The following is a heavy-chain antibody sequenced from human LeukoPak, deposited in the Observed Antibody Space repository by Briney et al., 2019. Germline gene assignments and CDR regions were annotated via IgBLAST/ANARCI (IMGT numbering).Heavy chain of an antibody. J-gene: IGHJ5*02. Sequence: RASVTVSCKVSGSTLTEFSMHWVRQAPGKGLEWMGGFDPDDGKTIYAQKFQGRLTMTEDTPTDTAYMELSSLRFEDTAVYYCAAYDMFDPWGQGTLVTVSS. CDR1: GSTLTEFS. CDR3: AAYDMFDP. V-gene: IGHV1-24*01. D-gene: IGHD3-9*01. CDR2: FDPDDGKT.